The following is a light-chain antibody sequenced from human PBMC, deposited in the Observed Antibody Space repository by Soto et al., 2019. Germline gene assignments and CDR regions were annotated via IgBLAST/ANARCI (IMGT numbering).Light chain of an antibody. J-gene: IGKJ1*01. V-gene: IGKV1D-12*01. CDR3: QQYNSYSWT. Sequence: DIQMTQSPSSVSASVGDRVTISCQASQGISRSLAWYQQKPGKAPKLLIYAASSLQSGVPSRFSGSGFGTDFTLAISSLQPEDFATYYCQQYNSYSWTFGQGTKVDIK. CDR1: QGISRS. CDR2: AAS.